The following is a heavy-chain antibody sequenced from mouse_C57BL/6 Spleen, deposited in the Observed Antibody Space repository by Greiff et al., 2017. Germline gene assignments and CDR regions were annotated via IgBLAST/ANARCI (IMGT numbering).Heavy chain of an antibody. Sequence: EVQVVESGGGLVQPGGSLSLSCAASGFTFTAYYMSWVRQPPGTALEWLGFFRNNANGYTTEYSASVKGRFTISRDNSQSILYLHMNALRAEDSATYYCARTSSGTWFAYWGQGTMVTVSA. J-gene: IGHJ3*01. V-gene: IGHV7-3*01. CDR1: GFTFTAYY. CDR3: ARTSSGTWFAY. CDR2: FRNNANGYTT. D-gene: IGHD4-1*01.